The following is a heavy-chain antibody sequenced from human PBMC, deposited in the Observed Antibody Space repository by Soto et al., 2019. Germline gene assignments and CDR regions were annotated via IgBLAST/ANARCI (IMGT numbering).Heavy chain of an antibody. Sequence: EVQLLESGGGLVQPGGSLRPSCEASGFTFSNYAMTWVRQAPGKGLEWVSVITGSGGGTYFVDSVKGRFTISGDNSKNAVYLQMNSLRAEDTAVYYCAKRPLTASGFDYWGQGTLVTVSS. J-gene: IGHJ4*02. V-gene: IGHV3-23*01. CDR1: GFTFSNYA. CDR2: ITGSGGGT. D-gene: IGHD6-13*01. CDR3: AKRPLTASGFDY.